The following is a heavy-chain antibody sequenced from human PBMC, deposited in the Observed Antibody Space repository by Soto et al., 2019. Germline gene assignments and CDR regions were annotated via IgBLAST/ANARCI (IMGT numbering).Heavy chain of an antibody. CDR2: IRSKANSYAT. CDR3: TRRDYYYYGMDV. Sequence: EVQLVESGGGLVQPGGSLKLSCAASGFTFSGSAMHWVRQASGKGLEWVGRIRSKANSYATAYVASVKGRFTISRDDSKNTAYLQMNSLKTEDTAVYYCTRRDYYYYGMDVWGQGTTVTVSS. CDR1: GFTFSGSA. J-gene: IGHJ6*02. V-gene: IGHV3-73*02.